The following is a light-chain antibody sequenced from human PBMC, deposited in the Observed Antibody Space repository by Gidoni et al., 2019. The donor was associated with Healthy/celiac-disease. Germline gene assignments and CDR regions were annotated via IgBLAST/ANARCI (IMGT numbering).Light chain of an antibody. CDR1: QSISSY. Sequence: DIQMTQSPSSLSASVGDRVTIPCRASQSISSYLTWYQQKPGKAPKLLIYSASSLQSGVPSRFSGSGSGTDFTLTISSLQPEDFATYYCQQSYSTLLITFGQGTRLEIK. CDR2: SAS. J-gene: IGKJ5*01. CDR3: QQSYSTLLIT. V-gene: IGKV1-39*01.